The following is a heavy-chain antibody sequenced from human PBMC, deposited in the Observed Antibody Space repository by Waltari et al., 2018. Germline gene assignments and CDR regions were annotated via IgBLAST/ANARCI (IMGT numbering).Heavy chain of an antibody. D-gene: IGHD2-15*01. J-gene: IGHJ6*02. Sequence: QVQLVESGGGVVQPGRSLRLSCAASGFTFSSYGMHWVRQAPGKGLEWVAVIWYDGSNKYYADSVKGRFTISRDNSKNTLYLQMNSLRAEGTAVYYCARGPRVAAPVDGMDVWGQGTTVTVSS. V-gene: IGHV3-33*01. CDR1: GFTFSSYG. CDR3: ARGPRVAAPVDGMDV. CDR2: IWYDGSNK.